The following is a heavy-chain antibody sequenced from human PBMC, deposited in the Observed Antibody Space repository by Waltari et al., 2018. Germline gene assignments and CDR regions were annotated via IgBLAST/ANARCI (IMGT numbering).Heavy chain of an antibody. CDR1: GFTFSSYG. V-gene: IGHV3-33*01. CDR2: IWYDGSNK. D-gene: IGHD1-7*01. J-gene: IGHJ4*02. CDR3: ARDSNWNYG. Sequence: QVQLVESGGGVVQPGRSLRLSCAASGFTFSSYGMHWVRQAPGKGLEWVAVIWYDGSNKDYADSVKGRFTISRDNSKNTLYLQMNSLRAEDTAVYYCARDSNWNYGWGQGTLVTVSS.